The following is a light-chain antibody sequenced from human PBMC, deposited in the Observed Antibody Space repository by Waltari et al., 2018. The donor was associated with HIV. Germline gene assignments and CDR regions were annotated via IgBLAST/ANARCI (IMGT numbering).Light chain of an antibody. CDR2: GNS. V-gene: IGLV1-47*01. CDR1: SSNIGDNY. CDR3: AAWDDSLSGWV. J-gene: IGLJ3*02. Sequence: QSALTQPPSTSGTPGQTVTIPCSGSSSNIGDNYVSWYQQLPGTAPKRLIYGNSQRPSGVRDRFSGSKSGTSASLAINDLRSEDEAEYHCAAWDDSLSGWVFGGGTNLTVL.